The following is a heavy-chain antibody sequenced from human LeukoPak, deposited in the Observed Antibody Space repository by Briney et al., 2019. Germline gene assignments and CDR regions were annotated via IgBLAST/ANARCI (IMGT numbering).Heavy chain of an antibody. Sequence: GESLKISCKGSGYSFTSYWIGWVRQMPVKGLEWMGIIYPGDSDTRYSPSFQGQVTISADKSISTAYLQWSSLKASDTAMYYCAGSKAYCGGDCYSPFDYWGQGTLVTVSS. CDR1: GYSFTSYW. V-gene: IGHV5-51*01. CDR2: IYPGDSDT. J-gene: IGHJ4*02. CDR3: AGSKAYCGGDCYSPFDY. D-gene: IGHD2-21*02.